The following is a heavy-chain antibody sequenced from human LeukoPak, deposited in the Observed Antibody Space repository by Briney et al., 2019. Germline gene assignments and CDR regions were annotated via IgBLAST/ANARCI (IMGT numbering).Heavy chain of an antibody. CDR1: GFTFSNAW. CDR2: IKSKTDGGTT. J-gene: IGHJ6*03. Sequence: GGSLRLSCAASGFTFSNAWMFWVRQAPGKGLEWVGRIKSKTDGGTTDYAAPVKGRFTISRDDSKNTLYLQMNSLKTEDTAVYYCTTGFGWELPSYYMDVWAKGPRSPSP. V-gene: IGHV3-15*01. D-gene: IGHD1-26*01. CDR3: TTGFGWELPSYYMDV.